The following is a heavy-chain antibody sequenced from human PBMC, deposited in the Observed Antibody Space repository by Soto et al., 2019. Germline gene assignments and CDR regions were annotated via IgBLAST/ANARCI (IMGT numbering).Heavy chain of an antibody. D-gene: IGHD6-6*01. V-gene: IGHV5-51*01. J-gene: IGHJ6*02. CDR2: IYPGDSDT. CDR1: GYSFTRYW. Sequence: GESLTICCTCAGYSFTRYWIGWVRQMPGKGLEWMGIIYPGDSDTRYSPSFQGQVTISADKSISTAYLQWSSLKASDTAMYYCARRGSELVGYYGMDVWGQGTTVTVS. CDR3: ARRGSELVGYYGMDV.